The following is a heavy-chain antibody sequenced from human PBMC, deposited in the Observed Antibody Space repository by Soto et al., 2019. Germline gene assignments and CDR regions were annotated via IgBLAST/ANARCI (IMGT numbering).Heavy chain of an antibody. CDR1: GFTFSSYA. D-gene: IGHD2-15*01. J-gene: IGHJ3*02. Sequence: HPGGSLRLSCAASGFTFSSYAMQWVRQAPGKGLEWVVVISYDGSNKYYADSVKGRFTISRDNSKNTLYLQMNSLRAEDTAVYYCARVRRYCSGGSCYGRDAFDIWGQGTMVTVSS. V-gene: IGHV3-30-3*01. CDR2: ISYDGSNK. CDR3: ARVRRYCSGGSCYGRDAFDI.